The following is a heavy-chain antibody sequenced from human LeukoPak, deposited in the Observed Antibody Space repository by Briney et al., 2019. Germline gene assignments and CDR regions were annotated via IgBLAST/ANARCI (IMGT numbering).Heavy chain of an antibody. CDR2: IIPIFGTA. J-gene: IGHJ3*02. CDR3: ARVGRWLQFSRSAFDI. D-gene: IGHD5-24*01. V-gene: IGHV1-69*13. CDR1: GGTFSSYA. Sequence: SVTVSCKASGGTFSSYAISWVRQAPGQGLEWMGGIIPIFGTANYAQKFQGRVTITADESTSTAYMELSSLRSEDTAVYYCARVGRWLQFSRSAFDIWGQGTMVTVSS.